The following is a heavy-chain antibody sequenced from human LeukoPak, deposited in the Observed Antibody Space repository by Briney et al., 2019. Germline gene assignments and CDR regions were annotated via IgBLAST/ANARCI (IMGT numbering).Heavy chain of an antibody. V-gene: IGHV1-2*02. J-gene: IGHJ4*02. Sequence: ASVKVSCKASGYTFTGYYMHWVRQAPGQGLEWMGWINPDSGGTNYAQKFQGRVTMTRATSISTAYMELSRLRSDDTAVYYCARDWGSSSWYFDYWGQGTLVTVSS. CDR2: INPDSGGT. CDR3: ARDWGSSSWYFDY. D-gene: IGHD6-13*01. CDR1: GYTFTGYY.